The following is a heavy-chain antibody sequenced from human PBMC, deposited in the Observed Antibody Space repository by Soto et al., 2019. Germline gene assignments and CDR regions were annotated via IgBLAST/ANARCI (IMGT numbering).Heavy chain of an antibody. CDR3: ARDIVVVPAAATKNWFDP. J-gene: IGHJ5*02. Sequence: GGSLRLSCAASGFTFSSYSMNLVRQAPGKGLEWVSSISSSSSYIYYADSVKGRFTISRDNAKNSLYLQMNSLRAEDTAVYYCARDIVVVPAAATKNWFDPWGQGTLVTVSS. D-gene: IGHD2-2*01. CDR2: ISSSSSYI. V-gene: IGHV3-21*01. CDR1: GFTFSSYS.